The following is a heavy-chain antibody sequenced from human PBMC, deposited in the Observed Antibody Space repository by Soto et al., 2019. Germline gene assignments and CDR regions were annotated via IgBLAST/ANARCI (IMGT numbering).Heavy chain of an antibody. V-gene: IGHV1-69*12. D-gene: IGHD2-2*01. CDR3: ARDRGCISTSCYAGRMRWFDP. Sequence: QVQLVQSGAEVKKPGSSVKVSCKASGGTFSSYAISWVRQAPGQGLEWMGGIIPIFGTANYAQKFQGRVTITADESTSTAYMELSSLRSEDTAVYYCARDRGCISTSCYAGRMRWFDPWGQGTLVTVSS. J-gene: IGHJ5*02. CDR1: GGTFSSYA. CDR2: IIPIFGTA.